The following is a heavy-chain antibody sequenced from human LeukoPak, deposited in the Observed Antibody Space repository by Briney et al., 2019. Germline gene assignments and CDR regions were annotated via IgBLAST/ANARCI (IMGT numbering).Heavy chain of an antibody. CDR2: IIPIFGTA. CDR3: ARGDTAMASYYYYYMDV. J-gene: IGHJ6*03. Sequence: SVKVSCKASGGTFRSYAISWVRQAPGQGLEWMGGIIPIFGTANYAQKFQGRVTITTDESTSTAYMELSSLRSEDTAVYYCARGDTAMASYYYYYMDVWGKGTTVTVSS. D-gene: IGHD5-18*01. V-gene: IGHV1-69*05. CDR1: GGTFRSYA.